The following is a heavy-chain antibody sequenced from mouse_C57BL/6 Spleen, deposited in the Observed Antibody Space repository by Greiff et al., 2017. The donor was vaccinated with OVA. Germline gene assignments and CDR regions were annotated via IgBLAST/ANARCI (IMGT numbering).Heavy chain of an antibody. CDR2: IDPSDSET. CDR1: GYTFTSYW. J-gene: IGHJ3*01. D-gene: IGHD2-4*01. CDR3: ARSDGDDYDWFAY. V-gene: IGHV1-52*01. Sequence: VQLQQPGAELVRPGSSVKLSCKASGYTFTSYWMHWVKQRPIQGLEWIGNIDPSDSETHYNQKFKDKATLTVDKSSSTAYMQLSSLTSEDSAVYYCARSDGDDYDWFAYWGQGTLVTVSA.